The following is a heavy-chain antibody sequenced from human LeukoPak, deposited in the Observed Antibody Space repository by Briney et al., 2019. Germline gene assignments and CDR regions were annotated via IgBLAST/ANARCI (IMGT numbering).Heavy chain of an antibody. CDR1: DASFSDYY. D-gene: IGHD1-7*01. J-gene: IGHJ6*03. Sequence: PSETLSLTCAVFDASFSDYYWSWVREPPGKGLEWIGEINYSGRTNYYPSLTSRATLSIDTSKNQFSLKLSSVTVADTAVYYCARGVRGSTSWNSYYNYFYLDVWGKGTTVTVSS. CDR3: ARGVRGSTSWNSYYNYFYLDV. CDR2: INYSGRT. V-gene: IGHV4-34*01.